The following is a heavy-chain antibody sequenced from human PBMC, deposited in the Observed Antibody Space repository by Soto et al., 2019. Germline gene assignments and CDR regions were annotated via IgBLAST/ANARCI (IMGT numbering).Heavy chain of an antibody. CDR3: ARVNIINMIVMVLDS. V-gene: IGHV4-4*07. D-gene: IGHD3-22*01. J-gene: IGHJ4*02. CDR1: GGSISSYY. CDR2: IYTSGST. Sequence: SETLSLTCTVSGGSISSYYWSWIRQPAGKGLEWIGRIYTSGSTNYNPSLKSRVTMSVDTSKNQFSLKLSSVTAADTAVYYCARVNIINMIVMVLDSWGQGTLVTVSS.